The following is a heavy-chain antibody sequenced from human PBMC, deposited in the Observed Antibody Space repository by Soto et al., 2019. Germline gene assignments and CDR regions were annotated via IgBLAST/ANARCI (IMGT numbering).Heavy chain of an antibody. D-gene: IGHD3-22*01. CDR3: ARYYSDSSGYSNWFDP. CDR2: IHYSGRT. J-gene: IGHJ5*02. Sequence: PSETLSLTCAVSGGSINSGAYYWTWIRQHPGKGLEWIAYIHYSGRTYYNPSLKSRVTISVDTSNNQFSLKLSSMTAADTAVYYCARYYSDSSGYSNWFDPWGQGTLVTVSS. CDR1: GGSINSGAYY. V-gene: IGHV4-31*11.